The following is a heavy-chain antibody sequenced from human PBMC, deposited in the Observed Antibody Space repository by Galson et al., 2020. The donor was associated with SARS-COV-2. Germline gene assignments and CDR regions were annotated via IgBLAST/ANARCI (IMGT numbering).Heavy chain of an antibody. D-gene: IGHD6-13*01. Sequence: SETLSLTCTVSAGSISSGGYYWSWIRQHPGKGLEWIGYIYYSGSTYYNPSLKSRVTISVDTSKNQFSLKLSSVTAADTAVYYCARVILHGTWYFDYWGQGTLVTVSS. CDR1: AGSISSGGYY. CDR2: IYYSGST. CDR3: ARVILHGTWYFDY. J-gene: IGHJ4*02. V-gene: IGHV4-31*03.